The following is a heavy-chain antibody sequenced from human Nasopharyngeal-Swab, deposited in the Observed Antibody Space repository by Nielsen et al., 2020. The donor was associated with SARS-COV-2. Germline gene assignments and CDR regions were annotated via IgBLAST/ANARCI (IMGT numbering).Heavy chain of an antibody. CDR2: ISYDGSKK. Sequence: GESLKISCAASGFTFRSYAMHWVRQAPGKGLEWVAVISYDGSKKYYADSVKGRFTISRDNSKNTLYLQMNSLRAEDTAVYYCARDQGSSWYTYYYSYGMDVWGQGATVTVSS. J-gene: IGHJ6*02. V-gene: IGHV3-30-3*01. CDR1: GFTFRSYA. D-gene: IGHD6-13*01. CDR3: ARDQGSSWYTYYYSYGMDV.